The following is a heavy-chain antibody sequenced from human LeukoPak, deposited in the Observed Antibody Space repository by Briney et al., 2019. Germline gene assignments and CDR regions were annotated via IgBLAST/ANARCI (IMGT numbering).Heavy chain of an antibody. D-gene: IGHD6-19*01. J-gene: IGHJ4*02. CDR1: GYTLTEIS. V-gene: IGHV1-24*01. Sequence: ASVKVSCKVSGYTLTEISMHWVRQAPGKGLEWMGGFDPEDGGTIYAQKFQGRVTMTEDTSTDTAYMELSSLRSEDTAVYHCATSSSIAVAPRYFDYWGQGTLVTVSS. CDR3: ATSSSIAVAPRYFDY. CDR2: FDPEDGGT.